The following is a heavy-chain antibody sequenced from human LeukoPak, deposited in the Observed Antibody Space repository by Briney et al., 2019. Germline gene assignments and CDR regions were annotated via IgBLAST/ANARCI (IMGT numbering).Heavy chain of an antibody. D-gene: IGHD4-17*01. V-gene: IGHV3-21*01. CDR1: GFIFRTYS. Sequence: GGSLRLSCAASGFIFRTYSMNWDRQAPGKGLEWVSSISSSSKHMYYADSVKGRFSISRDDAKNSLFLQMNGLRAEDTAVYYCVRDMTTTTTCYLQHWGQGTLVTVSS. J-gene: IGHJ1*01. CDR3: VRDMTTTTTCYLQH. CDR2: ISSSSKHM.